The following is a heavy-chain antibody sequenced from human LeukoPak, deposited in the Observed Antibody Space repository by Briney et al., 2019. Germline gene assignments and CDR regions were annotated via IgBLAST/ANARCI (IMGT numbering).Heavy chain of an antibody. Sequence: PGGALRLSCAASRFTFSSYWMHWVRHAPGKGLVWVSRINSEGRTTSYADSVKGRFTISRDNAKNSLYLQMNSLRDGDTAVYYCAREGPSRNWDDWYFDVWGRGNTVTVSS. J-gene: IGHJ2*01. CDR3: AREGPSRNWDDWYFDV. CDR2: INSEGRTT. D-gene: IGHD6-13*01. V-gene: IGHV3-74*01. CDR1: RFTFSSYW.